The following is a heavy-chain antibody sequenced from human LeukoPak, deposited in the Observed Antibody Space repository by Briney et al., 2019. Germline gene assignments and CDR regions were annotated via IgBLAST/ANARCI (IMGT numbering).Heavy chain of an antibody. CDR1: GYTFTSYG. CDR2: ISACNGNT. CDR3: AREYRSSNTYYYGMDV. D-gene: IGHD6-6*01. V-gene: IGHV1-18*01. J-gene: IGHJ6*02. Sequence: GASVKVSCKASGYTFTSYGISWVRQAPGQGLEWMGWISACNGNTNYAQKLQGRVTMTTDTSTSTAYMELRSLRSDDTAVYYCAREYRSSNTYYYGMDVWGQGTTVTVSS.